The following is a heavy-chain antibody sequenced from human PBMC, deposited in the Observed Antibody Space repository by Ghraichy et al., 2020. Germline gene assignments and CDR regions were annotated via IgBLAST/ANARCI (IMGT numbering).Heavy chain of an antibody. J-gene: IGHJ4*02. CDR2: ISFSGKT. CDR1: GASVSRASSY. CDR3: ARMNPSKSYNYVWGSPAAPFDS. D-gene: IGHD3-16*01. V-gene: IGHV4-61*01. Sequence: LETLSLTCNVSGASVSRASSYWTWIRQAPGKGLECIGYISFSGKTNYSPSLKSRVSISVDTSKNQFSLELNSVTAADTAMYYCARMNPSKSYNYVWGSPAAPFDSWGQGTFVSVSS.